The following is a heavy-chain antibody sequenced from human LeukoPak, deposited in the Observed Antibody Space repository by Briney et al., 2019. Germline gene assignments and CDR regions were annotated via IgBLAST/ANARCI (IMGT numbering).Heavy chain of an antibody. V-gene: IGHV4-30-2*01. CDR2: IYHSGST. D-gene: IGHD3-22*01. Sequence: SETLPLTCTVSGGSISSGGYYWSWIRQPPGKGLEWIGYIYHSGSTYYNPSLKSRVTISVDRSKNQFSLKLSSVTAADTAVYYCASVTRYDSSGYYSDYWGQGTLDTVSS. CDR3: ASVTRYDSSGYYSDY. J-gene: IGHJ4*02. CDR1: GGSISSGGYY.